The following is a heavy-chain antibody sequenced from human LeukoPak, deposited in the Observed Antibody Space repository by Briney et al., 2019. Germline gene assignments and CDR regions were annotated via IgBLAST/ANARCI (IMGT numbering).Heavy chain of an antibody. D-gene: IGHD1-26*01. V-gene: IGHV4-59*01. CDR2: FSYSVST. CDR3: ASGSYYFDY. Sequence: PSETLSLTCTVSGGSISSYYWSWIRQPPGKGLEWIGYFSYSVSTKYNPSLKSRVTISVDTSKNQVSLKLSSVTAADTAVYYCASGSYYFDYWGQGTLVTVSS. J-gene: IGHJ4*02. CDR1: GGSISSYY.